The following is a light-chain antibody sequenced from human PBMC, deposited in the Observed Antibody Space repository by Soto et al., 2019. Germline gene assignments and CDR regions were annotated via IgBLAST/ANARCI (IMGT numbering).Light chain of an antibody. CDR3: QSYARSLGGSV. CDR2: GNI. V-gene: IGLV1-40*01. J-gene: IGLJ2*01. CDR1: SSNIGAGYD. Sequence: QSVLTQPPSVSGAPGQRVSISCTGSSSNIGAGYDINWYQHLPGTAPKLLIYGNINRPSGVPDRFPGSKSGTSASLAITGLQAEDEADYYCQSYARSLGGSVFGGRTELTVL.